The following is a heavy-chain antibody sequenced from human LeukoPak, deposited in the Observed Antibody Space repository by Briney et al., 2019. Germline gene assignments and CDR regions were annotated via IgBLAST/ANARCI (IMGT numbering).Heavy chain of an antibody. Sequence: GGSLRLSCAASGFTFSDYYMSWIRQAPGKGLEWVSYISSSGSTIYYADSVKGRFTISRDNAKNSLYLQMNSLRAGNTAVYYCARLGSGSYYTGALDYWGQGTLVTVSS. CDR3: ARLGSGSYYTGALDY. CDR2: ISSSGSTI. D-gene: IGHD3-10*01. J-gene: IGHJ4*02. V-gene: IGHV3-11*01. CDR1: GFTFSDYY.